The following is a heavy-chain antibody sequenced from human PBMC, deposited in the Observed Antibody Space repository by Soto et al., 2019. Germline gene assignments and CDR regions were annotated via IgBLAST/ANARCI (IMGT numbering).Heavy chain of an antibody. V-gene: IGHV4-61*08. CDR3: ARTWGSTNDH. D-gene: IGHD3-16*01. J-gene: IGHJ4*02. Sequence: PSETLSLTCAVSGGSISSGGYSWSWIRQPPGKGLEWIGYIYYSGSTNYNPSLKSRVTISVDTSKNQFSLKLSSVTAADTAVYYCARTWGSTNDHWGQGTLVTVSS. CDR1: GGSISSGGYS. CDR2: IYYSGST.